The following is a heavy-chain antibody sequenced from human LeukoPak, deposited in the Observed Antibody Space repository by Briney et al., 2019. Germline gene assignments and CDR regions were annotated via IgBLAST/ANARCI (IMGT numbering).Heavy chain of an antibody. CDR3: AKASSSTSWGLDY. D-gene: IGHD2-2*01. CDR1: RFSFSTFP. Sequence: GGSLRLSCAASRFSFSTFPMGWVRQAPGKGLEWVSAISGSGGSTYYADSVKGRFTISRDNSKNTLYLQMNSLRAEDTAVYYCAKASSSTSWGLDYWGQGTLVTVSS. V-gene: IGHV3-23*01. J-gene: IGHJ4*02. CDR2: ISGSGGST.